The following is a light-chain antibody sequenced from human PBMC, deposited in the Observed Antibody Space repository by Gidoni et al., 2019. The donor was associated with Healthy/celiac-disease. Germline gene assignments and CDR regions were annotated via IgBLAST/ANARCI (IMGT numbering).Light chain of an antibody. CDR3: QAWDSSTVV. CDR1: KLGDKY. CDR2: PDS. J-gene: IGLJ2*01. V-gene: IGLV3-1*01. Sequence: SYELTQPPSVSVSPGPTASITGSGDKLGDKYACWYQQKPGQSPVLVIYPDSKRPSGIPERFSGSNSGNTATLTISGTQAMDEADYYCQAWDSSTVVFGGGTKLTVL.